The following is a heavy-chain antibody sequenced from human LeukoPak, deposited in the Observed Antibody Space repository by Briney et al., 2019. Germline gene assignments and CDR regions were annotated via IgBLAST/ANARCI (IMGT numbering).Heavy chain of an antibody. J-gene: IGHJ6*02. CDR3: ARGDILTGYSNPYYYYGMDV. CDR1: GFTFSDYY. Sequence: PGGSLRLSCAASGFTFSDYYMSWIRQAPGKGLEWVSYISSSGSTIYYADSVKGRFTISRDNAKNSLYLQMNSLRAEDTAVYYCARGDILTGYSNPYYYYGMDVWGQGTTVTVSS. CDR2: ISSSGSTI. D-gene: IGHD3-9*01. V-gene: IGHV3-11*01.